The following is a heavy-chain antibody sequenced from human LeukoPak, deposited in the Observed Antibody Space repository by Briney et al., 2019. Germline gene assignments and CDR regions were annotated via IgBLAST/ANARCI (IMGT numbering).Heavy chain of an antibody. CDR2: IHTSGST. D-gene: IGHD3-22*01. CDR3: ASSRLEDSSGYYYFDY. Sequence: KTSETLSLTCTVSGGSISSYYWSWIRQPAGKGLEWIGRIHTSGSTNYNPSLKSRVTMSVDTSKNQFSLKLSSVTAADTAVYYCASSRLEDSSGYYYFDYWGQGTLVTVSS. CDR1: GGSISSYY. J-gene: IGHJ4*02. V-gene: IGHV4-4*07.